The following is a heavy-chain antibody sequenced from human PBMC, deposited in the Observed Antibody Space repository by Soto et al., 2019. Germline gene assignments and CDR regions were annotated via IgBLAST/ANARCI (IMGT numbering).Heavy chain of an antibody. CDR3: ARGDSSDYSTTTPADY. Sequence: GESLKISCSGSGYSFANYWIGWVRQMPGKGLEWMGIIYPSDSDTRYSPSFQGQVTISADRSISTAYLQWNSLKASDTAMYFCARGDSSDYSTTTPADYWGQGTLVTVSS. D-gene: IGHD3-22*01. V-gene: IGHV5-51*01. CDR1: GYSFANYW. J-gene: IGHJ4*02. CDR2: IYPSDSDT.